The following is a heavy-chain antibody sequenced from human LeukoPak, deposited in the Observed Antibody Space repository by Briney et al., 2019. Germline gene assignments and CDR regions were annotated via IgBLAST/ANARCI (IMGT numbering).Heavy chain of an antibody. CDR1: GYSFTSYW. J-gene: IGHJ4*02. CDR3: ARTLPDCGGDCWDLSCDY. V-gene: IGHV5-51*01. CDR2: IYPGDSDT. D-gene: IGHD2-21*02. Sequence: GESLKISCKGSGYSFTSYWIGWVRQMPGKGLEWMGIIYPGDSDTRYSPSFQGQVTISADKSISTAYLQWSSLKASDTAMYYCARTLPDCGGDCWDLSCDYWGQGTLVTVSS.